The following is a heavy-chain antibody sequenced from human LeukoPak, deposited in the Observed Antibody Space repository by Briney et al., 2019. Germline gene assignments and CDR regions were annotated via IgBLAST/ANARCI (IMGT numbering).Heavy chain of an antibody. CDR1: GGSISSYY. D-gene: IGHD1-26*01. CDR3: ATQGWELLSFDY. J-gene: IGHJ4*02. V-gene: IGHV4-59*01. CDR2: IYYSGST. Sequence: PSETLFLTCTVSGGSISSYYWSWIRQPPGKGLEWIGYIYYSGSTNYNPSLKSRVTISVDTSENQFSLKLSSVTAADTAVYYCATQGWELLSFDYWGQGTLVTVSS.